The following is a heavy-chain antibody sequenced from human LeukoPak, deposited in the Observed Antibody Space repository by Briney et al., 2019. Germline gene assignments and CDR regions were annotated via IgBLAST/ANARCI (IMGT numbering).Heavy chain of an antibody. J-gene: IGHJ6*02. CDR1: GYTFTGYY. CDR3: AREGDLYCSSTSCYNNYYYYGMDA. Sequence: ASVKVSCKASGYTFTGYYMHWVRQAPGQGLEWMGWINPNSGGTNYAQKFQGRVTMTRDTSISTAYMELSRLRSDDTAVYYCAREGDLYCSSTSCYNNYYYYGMDAWGQGTTVTVSS. CDR2: INPNSGGT. V-gene: IGHV1-2*02. D-gene: IGHD2-2*02.